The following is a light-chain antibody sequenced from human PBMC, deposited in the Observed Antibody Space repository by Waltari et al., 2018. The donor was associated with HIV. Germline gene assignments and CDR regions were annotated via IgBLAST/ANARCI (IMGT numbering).Light chain of an antibody. Sequence: QTALTQPASVSGSPGQSITISCTGTSSDVGAYKLVSLYQQHPGKAPRLIIYDVSERPAGVSNRFTGSKSGNTASLTISGLQAEDEADYYCCSYVSEIVPCVFGGGTKLTVL. J-gene: IGLJ3*02. CDR1: SSDVGAYKL. CDR3: CSYVSEIVPCV. CDR2: DVS. V-gene: IGLV2-23*02.